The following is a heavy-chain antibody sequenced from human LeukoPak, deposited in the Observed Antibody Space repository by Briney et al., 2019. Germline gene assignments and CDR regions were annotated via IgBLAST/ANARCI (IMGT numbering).Heavy chain of an antibody. CDR2: VYYSGST. CDR1: SGSISSGDYY. J-gene: IGHJ4*02. D-gene: IGHD3-10*01. V-gene: IGHV4-30-4*01. CDR3: ARGRGSGSYYCDY. Sequence: SETLSLTCTVSSGSISSGDYYWSWIRQPPGKGLEWIGYVYYSGSTYYNPSLKSRLTMSVDTSKNQFSLKLSPVTAADTAVYYCARGRGSGSYYCDYWGQGTLVTVSS.